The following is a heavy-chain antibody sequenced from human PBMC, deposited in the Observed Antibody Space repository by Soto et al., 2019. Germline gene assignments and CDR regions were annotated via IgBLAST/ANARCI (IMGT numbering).Heavy chain of an antibody. CDR1: GFTFSSYW. Sequence: GGSLRLSWAASGFTFSSYWMHWVRQAPGKGLVWASRINSDGSSTSYADSVKGRFTISRDNAKNTLYLQMNSLRAEDTAVYYCARVRGYSYAFDYWGQGTLVTSPQ. D-gene: IGHD5-18*01. CDR2: INSDGSST. CDR3: ARVRGYSYAFDY. J-gene: IGHJ4*02. V-gene: IGHV3-74*01.